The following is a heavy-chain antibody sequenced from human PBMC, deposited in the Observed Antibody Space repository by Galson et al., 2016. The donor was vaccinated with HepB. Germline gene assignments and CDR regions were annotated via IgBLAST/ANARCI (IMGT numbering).Heavy chain of an antibody. CDR2: INNNGGNT. CDR1: GVTFSNYA. Sequence: SLRLSCAASGVTFSNYAFHWVRQGPGKGLEYVSSINNNGGNTNYADSVKGRFTISRDNSKNALYLQVSSLRPEDTGIYYCVKDSAHDLQRRGAFESWGQGTLVTVSS. D-gene: IGHD1-1*01. CDR3: VKDSAHDLQRRGAFES. J-gene: IGHJ4*02. V-gene: IGHV3-64D*06.